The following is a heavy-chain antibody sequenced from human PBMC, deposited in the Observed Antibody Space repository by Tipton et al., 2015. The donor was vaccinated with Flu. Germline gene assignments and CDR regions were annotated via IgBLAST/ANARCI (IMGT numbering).Heavy chain of an antibody. CDR2: IYYTGST. V-gene: IGHV4-59*08. J-gene: IGHJ5*01. D-gene: IGHD4-11*01. CDR1: GGSISSYY. CDR3: ARRDYSNYVSVPKNWFDS. Sequence: TLSLTCTVSGGSISSYYWSWIRQPPGKGLEWIGYIYYTGSTNYNPSLKSRVTISVDTSNNQFSLKLSSVTAADTAVYYCARRDYSNYVSVPKNWFDSWGQGILVTVSS.